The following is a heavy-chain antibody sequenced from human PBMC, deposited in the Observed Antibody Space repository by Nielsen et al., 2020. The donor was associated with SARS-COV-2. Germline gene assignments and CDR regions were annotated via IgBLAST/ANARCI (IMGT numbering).Heavy chain of an antibody. Sequence: GESLKISCAASGFTFSSYGMDWVRQAPGKGLEWVSAISGSGGSTYYADSVKGRFTISRDNSKNTLYLQMNSLRAEDTAVYYCAKWAWFGELLNAFDIWGQGTMVTVSS. J-gene: IGHJ3*02. D-gene: IGHD3-10*01. CDR1: GFTFSSYG. CDR2: ISGSGGST. V-gene: IGHV3-23*01. CDR3: AKWAWFGELLNAFDI.